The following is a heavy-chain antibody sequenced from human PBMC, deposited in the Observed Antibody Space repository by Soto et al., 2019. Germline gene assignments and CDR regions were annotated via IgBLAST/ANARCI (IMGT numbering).Heavy chain of an antibody. CDR1: GFTFSEYG. Sequence: PGESLKISCAASGFTFSEYGMNWVRQAPGKGLEWLASISSDSRYIYHADSVKGRFTISRDNARNSLFLHMSSLRADDTAVYYCARELMGITRPFDYWGQGTLVTVSS. J-gene: IGHJ4*02. D-gene: IGHD6-6*01. CDR2: ISSDSRYI. CDR3: ARELMGITRPFDY. V-gene: IGHV3-21*01.